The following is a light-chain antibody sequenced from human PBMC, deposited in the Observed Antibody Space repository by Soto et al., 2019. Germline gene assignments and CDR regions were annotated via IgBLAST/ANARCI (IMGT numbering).Light chain of an antibody. Sequence: QSALTQPASGSGSPGQSITISCTGTSSDVGSYNVVSWYQQHPGKAPKLMIYEVTERPSGVSNRFSGSKSGNTASLTVSGLQAEDEADYYCSSYAGSGVMIFGGGTKVTVL. CDR2: EVT. J-gene: IGLJ2*01. CDR3: SSYAGSGVMI. V-gene: IGLV2-23*02. CDR1: SSDVGSYNV.